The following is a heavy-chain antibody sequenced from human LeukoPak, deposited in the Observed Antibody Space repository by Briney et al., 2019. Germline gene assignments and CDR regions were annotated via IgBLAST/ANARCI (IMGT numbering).Heavy chain of an antibody. Sequence: ASVKVSCKASGGTFSSYGISWVRQAPGQGLEWMGWISAYNGNTDYAQKLQGRVTMTTDTSTSTAYMELRSLRSDDTAVYYCARVFGVVMGRENIWFDPWGQGTLVTVSS. J-gene: IGHJ5*02. CDR2: ISAYNGNT. V-gene: IGHV1-18*01. D-gene: IGHD3-3*01. CDR3: ARVFGVVMGRENIWFDP. CDR1: GGTFSSYG.